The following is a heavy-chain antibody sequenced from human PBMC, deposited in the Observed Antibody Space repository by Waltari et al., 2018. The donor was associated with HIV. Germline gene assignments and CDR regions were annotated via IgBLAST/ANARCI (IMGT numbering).Heavy chain of an antibody. J-gene: IGHJ4*02. CDR1: GGSISSYY. CDR3: AGMSSGYSAFDY. CDR2: IYTSGST. V-gene: IGHV4-4*07. D-gene: IGHD3-22*01. Sequence: QVQLQESGPGLVKPSETLSLTCTVSGGSISSYYWSWIRQPAGKGLEWIGRIYTSGSTNYNPSLKSRVTMSVDTSKTQISLKLRTVTAADTAVYYCAGMSSGYSAFDYWGQGTLVTVSS.